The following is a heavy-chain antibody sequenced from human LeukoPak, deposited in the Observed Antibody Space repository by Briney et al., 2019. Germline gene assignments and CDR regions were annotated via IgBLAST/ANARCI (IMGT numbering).Heavy chain of an antibody. CDR2: ISSSSSYI. D-gene: IGHD1-26*01. CDR1: GFTFSTYT. CDR3: ARDLVGATTT. J-gene: IGHJ4*02. V-gene: IGHV3-21*01. Sequence: PGGSLRLSCAVSGFTFSTYTINWVRQAPGKGLEWVSSISSSSSYIYYADSVEGRFTISRDNARNSLYLQMNSLRAEDTAVYYCARDLVGATTTWGQGTLVTVSS.